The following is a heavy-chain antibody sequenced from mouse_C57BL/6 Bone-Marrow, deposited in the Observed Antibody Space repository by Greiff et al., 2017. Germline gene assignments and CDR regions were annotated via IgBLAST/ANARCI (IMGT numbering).Heavy chain of an antibody. CDR3: ARTGTWSYYAMDY. CDR1: GYSFTSYY. CDR2: IYPGSGNT. J-gene: IGHJ4*01. D-gene: IGHD4-1*01. Sequence: QVQLKQSGPELVKPGASVKISCKASGYSFTSYYIHWVKQRPGQGLEWIGWIYPGSGNTKYNEKFKGKATLTADTSSSTAYMQLSSLTSEDSAVYYSARTGTWSYYAMDYWGQGTSVTVSS. V-gene: IGHV1-66*01.